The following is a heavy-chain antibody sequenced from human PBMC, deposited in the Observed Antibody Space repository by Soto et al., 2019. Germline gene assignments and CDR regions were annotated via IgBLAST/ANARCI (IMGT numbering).Heavy chain of an antibody. Sequence: QVQLVQAGAEMKQPGASVKVSCKTSGYAFSGYRLSWVRQGPGQGLEWMGWISGYNGNTDYAQKFQGRVTMTTDTSTSTAYMELRSLRSDDTDVYYCARDLGPPNWFDSWGQGTLVPVSS. V-gene: IGHV1-18*01. J-gene: IGHJ5*01. D-gene: IGHD2-8*01. CDR2: ISGYNGNT. CDR1: GYAFSGYR. CDR3: ARDLGPPNWFDS.